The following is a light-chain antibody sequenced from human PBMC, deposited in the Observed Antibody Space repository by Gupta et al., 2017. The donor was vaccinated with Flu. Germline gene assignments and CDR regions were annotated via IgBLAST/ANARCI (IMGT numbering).Light chain of an antibody. Sequence: GDRVTITCRASQGIITNLAWFQQKPGQAHKSLIHDASSLQSGVPARFSGSGSRTDFTLTSSSLQPEDVATYYCQQYNSYPPTFGQGTRLDIK. CDR3: QQYNSYPPT. V-gene: IGKV1-16*01. J-gene: IGKJ5*01. CDR2: DAS. CDR1: QGIITN.